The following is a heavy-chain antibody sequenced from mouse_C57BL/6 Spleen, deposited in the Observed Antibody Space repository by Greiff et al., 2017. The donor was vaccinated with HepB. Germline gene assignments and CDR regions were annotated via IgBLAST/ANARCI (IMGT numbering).Heavy chain of an antibody. J-gene: IGHJ3*01. CDR2: IDPEDGET. CDR1: GFNIKDYY. V-gene: IGHV14-2*01. CDR3: ASDYGSSENFVY. D-gene: IGHD1-1*01. Sequence: VQLKESGAELVKPGASVKLSCTASGFNIKDYYMHWVKQRTEQGLEWIGRIDPEDGETKYAPKFQGKATITADTSSNTAYLQLSSRTSEDTAVYYGASDYGSSENFVYWGQGTLVTVSA.